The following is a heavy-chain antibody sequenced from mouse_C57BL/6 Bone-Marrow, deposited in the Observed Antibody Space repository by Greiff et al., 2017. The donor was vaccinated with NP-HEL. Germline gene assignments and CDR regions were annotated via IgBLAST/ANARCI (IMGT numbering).Heavy chain of an antibody. J-gene: IGHJ2*01. D-gene: IGHD1-1*01. V-gene: IGHV1-82*01. CDR3: ARGFYYYGSSFFDY. CDR2: IYPGDGDP. CDR1: GYAFSSSW. Sequence: QVQLKESGPELVKPGASVTISCKASGYAFSSSWMNWVKQRPGKGLEWIGRIYPGDGDPNYNGKFKGKATLTADKSSSTAYMQLSSLTSEDSAVYFCARGFYYYGSSFFDYWGQGTTLTVSS.